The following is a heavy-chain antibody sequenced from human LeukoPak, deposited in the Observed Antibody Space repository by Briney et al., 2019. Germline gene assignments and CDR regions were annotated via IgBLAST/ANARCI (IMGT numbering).Heavy chain of an antibody. Sequence: GGSLRLSCAASGVTFSNACMNWVRQAPGKGLEWVGRIKSKTDGGTTDYAAPVKGRFTISRDDSKNTLYLQMNSLKTEDTAVYYCTTGHLDIVVVPALNFDYWGQGTLVTVSS. CDR3: TTGHLDIVVVPALNFDY. J-gene: IGHJ4*02. CDR2: IKSKTDGGTT. V-gene: IGHV3-15*07. D-gene: IGHD2-2*03. CDR1: GVTFSNAC.